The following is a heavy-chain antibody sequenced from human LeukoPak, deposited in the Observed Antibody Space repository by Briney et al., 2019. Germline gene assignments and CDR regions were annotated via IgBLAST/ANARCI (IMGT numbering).Heavy chain of an antibody. CDR2: INPSGLWS. Sequence: RASVKVSCKASGYTFTTHYMHWVRQAPGQGLEWMGVINPSGLWSSSAQKFQGRVTMTRDMSTSTVYMELSSLRSEDTAVYYCARDYYDSSGYNYFDYWGQGTLVTVSS. V-gene: IGHV1-46*01. CDR1: GYTFTTHY. D-gene: IGHD3-22*01. CDR3: ARDYYDSSGYNYFDY. J-gene: IGHJ4*02.